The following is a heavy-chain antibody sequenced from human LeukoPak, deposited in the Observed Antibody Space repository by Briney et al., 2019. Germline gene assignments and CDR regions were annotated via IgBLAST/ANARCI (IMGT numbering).Heavy chain of an antibody. CDR1: GDSVSSNSAA. D-gene: IGHD3-22*01. V-gene: IGHV6-1*01. CDR3: ARVGFYDSSGYLHYYFDY. CDR2: TYYRSKWYN. Sequence: SQTLSLTCAISGDSVSSNSAAWNWIRQSPSRGLEWLGRTYYRSKWYNDYAVSVKSRITINPDTSKNQFSLQLNSETPEDTAVYYCARVGFYDSSGYLHYYFDYWGQGTLVTVSS. J-gene: IGHJ4*02.